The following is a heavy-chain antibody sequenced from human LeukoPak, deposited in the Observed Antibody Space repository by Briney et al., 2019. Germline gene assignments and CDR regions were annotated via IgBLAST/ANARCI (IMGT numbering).Heavy chain of an antibody. D-gene: IGHD2-2*01. V-gene: IGHV3-30*03. CDR1: GFTFSSYS. J-gene: IGHJ5*02. CDR2: ISYDGSNK. Sequence: GGSLRLSCAASGFTFSSYSMNWVRQAPGKGLEWVAVISYDGSNKYYADSVKGRFTISRDNSKNTLYLQMNSLRAEDTAVYYCARAMPHDNWFDPWGQGSLVTVSS. CDR3: ARAMPHDNWFDP.